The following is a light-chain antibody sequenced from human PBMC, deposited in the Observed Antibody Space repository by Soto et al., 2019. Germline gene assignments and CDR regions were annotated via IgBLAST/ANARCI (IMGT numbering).Light chain of an antibody. V-gene: IGKV3-11*01. Sequence: EIVLTQSPATLSLSPGEGATLSCRASQSVSSYLAWFQQKPGQAPRLLIYDGSNRATGIPARFSGSGSGTDFTLTISSLEPEDSAVYYCQHRSNWPWAFGQGTKVEIK. CDR1: QSVSSY. CDR2: DGS. CDR3: QHRSNWPWA. J-gene: IGKJ1*01.